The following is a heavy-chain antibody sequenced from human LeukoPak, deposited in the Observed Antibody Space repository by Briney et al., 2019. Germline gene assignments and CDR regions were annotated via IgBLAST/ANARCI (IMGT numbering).Heavy chain of an antibody. V-gene: IGHV3-30*18. D-gene: IGHD6-19*01. CDR1: GFTFSSYW. CDR2: ISYDGSNK. CDR3: AKGQAVAAKDYFGY. J-gene: IGHJ4*02. Sequence: GGSLRLSCAASGFTFSSYWMHWVRQAPGKGLEWVAVISYDGSNKYYADSVKGRFTISRDNSKNTLYLQMNSLRAEDTAVYYCAKGQAVAAKDYFGYWGQGTLVTVSS.